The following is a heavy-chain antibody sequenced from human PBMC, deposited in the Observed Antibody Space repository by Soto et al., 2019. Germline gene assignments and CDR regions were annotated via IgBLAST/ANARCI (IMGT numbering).Heavy chain of an antibody. J-gene: IGHJ6*02. CDR3: AKEGPGGGRHFYYAMDV. Sequence: QMTLVESGGGVVQPGRSLRLSCAASGFVFSDYGMHWVRQAPGKGLEWVALITNDGNNEYYRESVKGRFSISRGRSTNTVDLLMNSLRPEDTSVYYCAKEGPGGGRHFYYAMDVWGQGTTVTVS. V-gene: IGHV3-30*18. CDR2: ITNDGNNE. CDR1: GFVFSDYG. D-gene: IGHD1-26*01.